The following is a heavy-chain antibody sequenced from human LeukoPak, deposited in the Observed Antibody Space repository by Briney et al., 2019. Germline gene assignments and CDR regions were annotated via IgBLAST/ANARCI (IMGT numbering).Heavy chain of an antibody. CDR1: GITFNSYA. CDR2: IIGSGGTT. CDR3: AKRAPYYFDN. Sequence: GGSLRLSCSASGITFNSYAITWVRQAPGKGLEWVSAIIGSGGTTYYPDPVKGRFIISRDNSKNTVYLQINSLRAEDTAVYYCAKRAPYYFDNWGQGTLVTVSS. V-gene: IGHV3-23*01. J-gene: IGHJ4*02.